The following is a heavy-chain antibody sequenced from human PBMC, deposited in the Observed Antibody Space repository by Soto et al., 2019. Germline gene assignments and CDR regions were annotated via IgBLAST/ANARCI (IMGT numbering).Heavy chain of an antibody. CDR2: IHSDGSTT. J-gene: IGHJ3*01. V-gene: IGHV3-74*01. CDR3: VRGDKGGFDL. Sequence: EVQLVESEGGLVQRGGSLRLSCAASGFTFNYYWMHWVRQAPGQGLVWVSHIHSDGSTTTYADSVKGRFTISRDNAKNTLYLQMTSLSAEDTAVYYCVRGDKGGFDLWGQGTTVTVSS. CDR1: GFTFNYYW. D-gene: IGHD2-21*02.